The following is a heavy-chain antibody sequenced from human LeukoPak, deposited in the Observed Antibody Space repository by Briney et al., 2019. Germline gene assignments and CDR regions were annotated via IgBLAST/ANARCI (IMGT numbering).Heavy chain of an antibody. CDR2: IYSSGST. J-gene: IGHJ6*02. Sequence: SETLSLTCTVSGGSISGYYWSWIRQPAGKGLEWIGRIYSSGSTNYSPSLKSRVTMSVDTSKNQFSLNLSSVTAADTAVYYCARGDSTNQDGDYYGLDVWGQGTTVTISS. D-gene: IGHD5/OR15-5a*01. CDR3: ARGDSTNQDGDYYGLDV. CDR1: GGSISGYY. V-gene: IGHV4-4*07.